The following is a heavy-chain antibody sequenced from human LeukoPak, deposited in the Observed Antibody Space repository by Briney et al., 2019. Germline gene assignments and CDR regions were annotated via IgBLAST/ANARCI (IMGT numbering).Heavy chain of an antibody. V-gene: IGHV4-4*02. CDR1: GGSISSSTW. D-gene: IGHD3-9*01. CDR2: VFHSGST. Sequence: PSGTLSLTCAVSGGSISSSTWWTWFRLPPGKGLEWIGEVFHSGSTNLNPSLKSRLTLSVDESKHEFSLKMTSVTAADTAVYYCASGGLVSRYLDHWGQGTLVTVSS. CDR3: ASGGLVSRYLDH. J-gene: IGHJ4*02.